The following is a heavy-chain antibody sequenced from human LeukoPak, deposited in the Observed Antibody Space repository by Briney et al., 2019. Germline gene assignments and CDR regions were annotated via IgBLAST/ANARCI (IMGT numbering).Heavy chain of an antibody. Sequence: GGSLRLSCAASGFTVSSNYMSWVRQAPGKGLEWVSVIYSGGSTYYADSVKGRFTISRDNSKNTLYLQMNSLRAEDTAVYYCARGLVGATHEDYWGQGTLVTGSS. D-gene: IGHD1-26*01. CDR2: IYSGGST. CDR3: ARGLVGATHEDY. J-gene: IGHJ4*02. V-gene: IGHV3-53*01. CDR1: GFTVSSNY.